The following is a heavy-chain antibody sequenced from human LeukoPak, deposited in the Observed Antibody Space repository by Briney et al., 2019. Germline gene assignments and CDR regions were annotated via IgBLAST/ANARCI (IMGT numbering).Heavy chain of an antibody. J-gene: IGHJ6*02. V-gene: IGHV4-39*01. D-gene: IGHD6-13*01. CDR1: GGSISSSSYY. CDR3: ARQRMLVKNNYYYYGMDV. CDR2: IYYSGST. Sequence: PSETLSLTCTVSGGSISSSSYYWGWIRQPPGKWLEWIGSIYYSGSTYYNPSLKSRVTISVDTSKNQFSLKLSSVTAADTAVYYCARQRMLVKNNYYYYGMDVWGQGTTVTVSS.